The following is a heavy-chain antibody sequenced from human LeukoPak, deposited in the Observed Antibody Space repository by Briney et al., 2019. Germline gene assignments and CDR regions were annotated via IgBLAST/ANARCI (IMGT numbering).Heavy chain of an antibody. Sequence: RGSLRHSCADSGVTSSNYWMRWGRHAPGEGLVWVSGINYDGTTTGYADSVKSRFTISRDNAKNTLYLQMNSLRAEDTAVYYCARRDVFDIWGQGTMVTVSS. CDR3: ARRDVFDI. CDR2: INYDGTTT. CDR1: GVTSSNYW. V-gene: IGHV3-74*01. J-gene: IGHJ3*02.